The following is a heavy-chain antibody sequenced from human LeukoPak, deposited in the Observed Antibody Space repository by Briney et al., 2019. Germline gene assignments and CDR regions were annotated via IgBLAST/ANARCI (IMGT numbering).Heavy chain of an antibody. V-gene: IGHV3-30*02. D-gene: IGHD2-21*02. Sequence: GGTLRLSCAASGFTFSSYGMHWVRQAPGKGLEWVAFIRYDGSNKYYADSVKGRFTISRDNSKNTLYLQMNSLRAEDTAVYYCAKDHRAYCGGDCVDFDYWGQGTLVTVSS. CDR1: GFTFSSYG. J-gene: IGHJ4*02. CDR3: AKDHRAYCGGDCVDFDY. CDR2: IRYDGSNK.